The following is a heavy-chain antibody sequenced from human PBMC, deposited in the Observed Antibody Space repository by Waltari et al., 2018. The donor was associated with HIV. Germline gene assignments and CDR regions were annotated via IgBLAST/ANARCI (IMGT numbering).Heavy chain of an antibody. V-gene: IGHV2-26*01. Sequence: QVTLKESGPVLVKPTEPLTLPCPVSGFSLDNTRMGVCWIRQPTGKALEWLAHISANDARSYRKTLINRLTSSKDASKSEGVLIMTNVDPVDTATYYCARTWIGDGWSLLSLGYYDGMDVWGQGTPVTVSS. CDR1: GFSLDNTRMG. J-gene: IGHJ6*01. CDR3: ARTWIGDGWSLLSLGYYDGMDV. CDR2: ISANDAR. D-gene: IGHD2-15*01.